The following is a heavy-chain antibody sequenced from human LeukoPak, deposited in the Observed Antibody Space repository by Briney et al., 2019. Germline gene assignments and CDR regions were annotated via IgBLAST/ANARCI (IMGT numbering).Heavy chain of an antibody. Sequence: SETLSLTCTVSGGSISSSSYYWGWIRQPPGKGLEWIGSIYYSGSTYYNPSLKSRVTISVDTSKNQFSLKLSSVTAADTAVYYCARRGYCSSTSCPRRAFDIWGQGTMVTVSS. J-gene: IGHJ3*02. D-gene: IGHD2-2*01. CDR3: ARRGYCSSTSCPRRAFDI. CDR1: GGSISSSSYY. CDR2: IYYSGST. V-gene: IGHV4-39*01.